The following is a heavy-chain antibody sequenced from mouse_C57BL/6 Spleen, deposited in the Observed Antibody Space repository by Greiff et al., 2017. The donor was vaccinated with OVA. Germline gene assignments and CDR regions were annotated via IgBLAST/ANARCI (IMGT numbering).Heavy chain of an antibody. J-gene: IGHJ4*01. D-gene: IGHD2-2*01. CDR1: GYTFTDHT. Sequence: VMLVESDAELVKPGASVKISCKVSGYTFTDHTIHWMKQRPEQGLEWIGYIYPRDGSTKYNEKFKGKATLTADKSSSTAYMQLNSLTSEDSAVYFCARADYGYDDYAMDYWGQGTSVTVSS. CDR3: ARADYGYDDYAMDY. V-gene: IGHV1-78*01. CDR2: IYPRDGST.